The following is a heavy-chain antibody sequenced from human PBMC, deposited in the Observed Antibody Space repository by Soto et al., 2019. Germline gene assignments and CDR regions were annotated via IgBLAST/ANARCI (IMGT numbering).Heavy chain of an antibody. Sequence: EVQLVESGGGLVQPGGSLRLSCAASGFSFNSYSMNWVRQAPGKGLEWVSYISSGSMTIYYADSVKGRFTISREKPKNSLFLQMNSLGAEETAVYYCARSAFGVVTQDAFDIWGQGTMVTVSS. V-gene: IGHV3-48*01. D-gene: IGHD3-3*01. J-gene: IGHJ3*02. CDR2: ISSGSMTI. CDR3: ARSAFGVVTQDAFDI. CDR1: GFSFNSYS.